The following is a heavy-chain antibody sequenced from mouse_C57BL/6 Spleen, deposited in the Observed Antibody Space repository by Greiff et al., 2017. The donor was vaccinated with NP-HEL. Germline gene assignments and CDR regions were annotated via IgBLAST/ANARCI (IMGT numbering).Heavy chain of an antibody. D-gene: IGHD2-2*01. V-gene: IGHV1-74*01. J-gene: IGHJ3*01. Sequence: QVQLQQPGAELVKPGASVKVSCKASGYTFTSYWMHWVKQRPGQGLEWIGRIHPSDSDTNYNQKFKGKATLTVDKSSSTAYLQLSSLTSEDSAVYYGAIALIYYGYDGFAYWGQGTLVTVSA. CDR1: GYTFTSYW. CDR3: AIALIYYGYDGFAY. CDR2: IHPSDSDT.